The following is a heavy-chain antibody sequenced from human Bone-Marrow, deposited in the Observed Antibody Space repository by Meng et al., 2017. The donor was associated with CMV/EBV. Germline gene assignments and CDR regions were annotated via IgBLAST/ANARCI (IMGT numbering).Heavy chain of an antibody. CDR3: TRRPLGSTRPFDY. CDR1: GYHFYGFY. D-gene: IGHD1-26*01. V-gene: IGHV1-2*06. J-gene: IGHJ4*02. CDR2: INPNNGDT. Sequence: ASVKVSCKTSGYHFYGFYIHWVRRAPGQGLEWMGRINPNNGDTKYAQRFEGRVSMTTDTSITTVYMELSSLRSDDTACYYGTRRPLGSTRPFDYCGQGTLVTFSS.